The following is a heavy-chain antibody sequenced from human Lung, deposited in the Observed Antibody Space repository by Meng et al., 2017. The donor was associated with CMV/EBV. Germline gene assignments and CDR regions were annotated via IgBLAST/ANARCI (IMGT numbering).Heavy chain of an antibody. Sequence: GESLKISCVVSRFTFNDFEMGWVRQAPGKGPEWVSYISSSGYTTYYADSVKGRFTISRDNAKNTLHLQMNNLRAEDTAVYYCARVGYSNAPAHYYYGLDGWGQGTTVTVSS. CDR2: ISSSGYTT. CDR1: RFTFNDFE. V-gene: IGHV3-48*03. J-gene: IGHJ6*02. D-gene: IGHD6-13*01. CDR3: ARVGYSNAPAHYYYGLDG.